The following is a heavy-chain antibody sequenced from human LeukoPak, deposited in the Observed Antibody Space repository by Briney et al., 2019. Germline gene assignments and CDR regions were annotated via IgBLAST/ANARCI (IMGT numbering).Heavy chain of an antibody. D-gene: IGHD3-10*01. CDR2: ISPKSGGT. CDR3: VPSGGISLFYFDY. CDR1: GYTFTGYY. V-gene: IGHV1-2*02. J-gene: IGHJ4*02. Sequence: GASVKVSCKASGYTFTGYYMHWVRQAPGQGLEWMGWISPKSGGTNYAQKFQGRVTMTRDTSISTAYMELSRLRSDDTAVYYCVPSGGISLFYFDYWGQGTLVTVSS.